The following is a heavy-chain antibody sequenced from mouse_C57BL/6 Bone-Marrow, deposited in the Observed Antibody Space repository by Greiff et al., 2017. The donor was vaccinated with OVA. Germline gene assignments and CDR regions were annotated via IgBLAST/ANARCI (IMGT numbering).Heavy chain of an antibody. V-gene: IGHV5-6*01. J-gene: IGHJ3*01. CDR1: GFTFSSYG. CDR2: ISSGGSYT. CDR3: ARRDGFAY. Sequence: VQLKESGGDLVKPGGSLKLSCAASGFTFSSYGMSWVRQTPDKRLEWVATISSGGSYTYYPDSVKGRFTISRDNAKNTLYLQMSSLKSEDTAMYYCARRDGFAYWGQGTLVTVSA. D-gene: IGHD3-3*01.